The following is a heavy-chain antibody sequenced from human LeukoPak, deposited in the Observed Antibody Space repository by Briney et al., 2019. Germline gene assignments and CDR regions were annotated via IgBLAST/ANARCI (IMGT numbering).Heavy chain of an antibody. D-gene: IGHD4-17*01. CDR2: ISGSGGST. Sequence: PGGSLRLSCAASGFTFSSYAMSWVRQAPGKGLEWVSAISGSGGSTYYADSVKGPFTISRDNSKNTLYLQMNSLRAEDTAVYYCAKLRDGDPVGYFDYWGQGTLVTVSS. V-gene: IGHV3-23*01. CDR1: GFTFSSYA. CDR3: AKLRDGDPVGYFDY. J-gene: IGHJ4*02.